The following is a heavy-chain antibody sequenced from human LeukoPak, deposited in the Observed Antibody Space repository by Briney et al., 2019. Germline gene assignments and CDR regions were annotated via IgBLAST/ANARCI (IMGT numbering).Heavy chain of an antibody. J-gene: IGHJ4*02. D-gene: IGHD5-18*01. CDR1: GGTFSSYA. Sequence: SVKVSCKASGGTFSSYAISWVRQAPGQGLEWMGGIIPIFGTANYAQKFQGRVTITADESTSTAYMELSSLRSEGTAVYYCARGGYSYGPNFDYWGQGTLVTVSS. V-gene: IGHV1-69*01. CDR2: IIPIFGTA. CDR3: ARGGYSYGPNFDY.